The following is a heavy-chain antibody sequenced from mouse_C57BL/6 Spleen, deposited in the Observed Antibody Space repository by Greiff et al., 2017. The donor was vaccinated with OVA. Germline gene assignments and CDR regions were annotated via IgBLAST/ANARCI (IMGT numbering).Heavy chain of an antibody. CDR2: SRNKANDYTT. V-gene: IGHV7-1*01. J-gene: IGHJ4*01. CDR3: ARDADFSYAMDY. CDR1: GFTFSDFY. Sequence: EVKRVESGGGLVQSGRSLRLSCATSGFTFSDFYMEWVRQAPGKGLEWIAASRNKANDYTTEYSASVKGRFIVSRDTSQSILYLQMNALRAEDTAIYYCARDADFSYAMDYWGQGTSVTVSS.